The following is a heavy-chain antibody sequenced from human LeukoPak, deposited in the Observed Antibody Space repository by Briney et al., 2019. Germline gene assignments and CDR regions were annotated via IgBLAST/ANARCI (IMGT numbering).Heavy chain of an antibody. J-gene: IGHJ5*02. V-gene: IGHV4-34*01. D-gene: IGHD2-2*01. CDR1: GESFTTFY. CDR2: INHTGST. CDR3: ARHRGYCSSTSCRGNWFDP. Sequence: SETLSLTCAVYGESFTTFYWGWIRQTPGKGLEWIGEINHTGSTNYNPSLKSRVTISIDTSKNQFSLKLSSVTAADTAVYYCARHRGYCSSTSCRGNWFDPWGQGTLVTVSS.